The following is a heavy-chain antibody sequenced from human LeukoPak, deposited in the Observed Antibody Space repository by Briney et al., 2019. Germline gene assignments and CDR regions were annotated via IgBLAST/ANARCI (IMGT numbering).Heavy chain of an antibody. CDR2: IYHSGST. CDR3: AREVVVPAASYYYMDV. J-gene: IGHJ6*03. CDR1: GYSISSGYY. D-gene: IGHD2-2*01. V-gene: IGHV4-38-2*02. Sequence: PSETLSLTCTVSGYSISSGYYWGWIRQPPGKGLEWIGSIYHSGSTYYNPSLKSRVTISVDTSKNQFSLKLSSVTAADTAVYYCAREVVVPAASYYYMDVWGKGTTVTVSS.